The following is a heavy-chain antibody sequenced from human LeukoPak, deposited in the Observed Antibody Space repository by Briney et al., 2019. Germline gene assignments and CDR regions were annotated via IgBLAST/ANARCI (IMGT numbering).Heavy chain of an antibody. V-gene: IGHV3-23*01. D-gene: IGHD3-22*01. Sequence: GGSLRLSCAASGFTFSSYAMSWVRQAPGKGLEWVSAISGSGGSTYYADSVKGRFTISRDNAKNSLYLQMNSLRAEDTAVYYCAKDTSSDPFEYWGQGALVTVSS. CDR3: AKDTSSDPFEY. J-gene: IGHJ4*02. CDR2: ISGSGGST. CDR1: GFTFSSYA.